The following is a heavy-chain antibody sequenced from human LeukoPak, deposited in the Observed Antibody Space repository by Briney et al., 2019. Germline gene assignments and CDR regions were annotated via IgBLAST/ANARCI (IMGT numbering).Heavy chain of an antibody. CDR2: IYYSGST. D-gene: IGHD3-22*01. Sequence: SETLSLTCTVSGGSISSGGYYWSWIRQHPGKGLEWIGYIYYSGSTYYNPSLKSRVTISVDTSKNQFSLKLSSVTAADTAVYYCARLNYYDSSGRPYYFDYWGQGTLVTVSS. CDR1: GGSISSGGYY. CDR3: ARLNYYDSSGRPYYFDY. J-gene: IGHJ4*02. V-gene: IGHV4-31*03.